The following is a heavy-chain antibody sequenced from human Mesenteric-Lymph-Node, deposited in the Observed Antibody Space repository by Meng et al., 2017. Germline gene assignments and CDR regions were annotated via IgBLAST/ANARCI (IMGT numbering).Heavy chain of an antibody. CDR3: ARPIYDFWSGDYYYFGLDV. V-gene: IGHV1-2*06. CDR1: GGTFSSYA. Sequence: ASVKVSCKASGGTFSSYAISWVRQAPGQGLEWMGRINPNSGGTNYAQKFQGRVTLTRDTSVTTAYMELSRLRSDDTAVYYCARPIYDFWSGDYYYFGLDVWGLGTTVTVSS. J-gene: IGHJ6*02. CDR2: INPNSGGT. D-gene: IGHD3-3*01.